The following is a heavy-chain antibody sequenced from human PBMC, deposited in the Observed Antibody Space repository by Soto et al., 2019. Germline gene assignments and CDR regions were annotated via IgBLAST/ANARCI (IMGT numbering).Heavy chain of an antibody. CDR2: IWYDGSNK. CDR1: GFTFSSYG. V-gene: IGHV3-33*01. Sequence: QVQLVESGGGVVQPGRSLRLSCAASGFTFSSYGMHWVRQAPGKGLEWVAVIWYDGSNKYYADSVKGRFTISRDNSKNTLYLQMNSLRAEDTALYYCARALPHYDFWSGYYLIYGMDVWGQGTTVTVSS. CDR3: ARALPHYDFWSGYYLIYGMDV. J-gene: IGHJ6*02. D-gene: IGHD3-3*01.